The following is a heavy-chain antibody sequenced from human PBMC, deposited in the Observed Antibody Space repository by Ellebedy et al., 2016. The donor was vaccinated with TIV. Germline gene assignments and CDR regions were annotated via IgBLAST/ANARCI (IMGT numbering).Heavy chain of an antibody. V-gene: IGHV3-11*06. CDR2: ISSSSSYT. J-gene: IGHJ5*02. CDR1: GFTFSDYY. D-gene: IGHD3-10*01. CDR3: ARQVASGRFDP. Sequence: GESLKISCAVSGFTFSDYYMTWIRQAPGKGLEWVSYISSSSSYTNYADSVKGRFTISRDNAKNSLSLQMNSLRAEDTAVYYCARQVASGRFDPWGQGTLVTVSS.